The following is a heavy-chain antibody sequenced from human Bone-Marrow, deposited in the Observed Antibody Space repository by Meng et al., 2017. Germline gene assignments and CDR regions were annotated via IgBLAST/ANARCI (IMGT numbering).Heavy chain of an antibody. J-gene: IGHJ6*02. CDR2: ISSSSSYI. CDR1: GFTFSSYS. D-gene: IGHD5-18*01. CDR3: ASQLWLPYYYYGMDV. V-gene: IGHV3-21*01. Sequence: GGSLRLSCAASGFTFSSYSMNWVRQAPGKGLEWVSSISSSSSYIYYADSVKGRFTISRDNAKNSLYLQMNSLRAEDTAVYYCASQLWLPYYYYGMDVWGQGTMVTVSS.